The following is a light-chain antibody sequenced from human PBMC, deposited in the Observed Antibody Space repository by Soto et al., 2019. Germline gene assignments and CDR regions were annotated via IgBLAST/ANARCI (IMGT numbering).Light chain of an antibody. J-gene: IGKJ1*01. Sequence: EIVMTQSPATLSVSPGEKVTLSCRASQSISNNLAWYQQKPGQAPRLLISGASTRATGVPARFSGSGSVTEFTLTFSSLQSEDFAVYSCQQYNIWPPTFGQGTKVDIK. CDR2: GAS. CDR1: QSISNN. CDR3: QQYNIWPPT. V-gene: IGKV3-15*01.